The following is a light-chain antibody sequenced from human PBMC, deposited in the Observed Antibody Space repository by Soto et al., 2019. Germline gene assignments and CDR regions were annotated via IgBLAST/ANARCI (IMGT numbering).Light chain of an antibody. CDR3: QQFGGSSRT. CDR2: DAS. Sequence: ETVLTQSPATPSLSPGERATLSCRASQSVSSYLAWYQQKPGQAPRLLIYDASNRATGIPDRFSGSGSGTDFTLTITRLEPEDFAVYYCQQFGGSSRTFGQGTKVDI. J-gene: IGKJ1*01. V-gene: IGKV3-11*01. CDR1: QSVSSY.